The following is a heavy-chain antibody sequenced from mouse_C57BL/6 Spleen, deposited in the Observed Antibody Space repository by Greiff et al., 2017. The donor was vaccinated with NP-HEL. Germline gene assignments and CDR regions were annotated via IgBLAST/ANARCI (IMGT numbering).Heavy chain of an antibody. CDR2: IDPSDSYT. J-gene: IGHJ2*01. CDR1: GYTFTSYW. Sequence: VQLQQPGAELVMPGASVKLSCKASGYTFTSYWMHWVKQRPGQGLEWIGEIDPSDSYTNYNQKFKGKSTLTVDKSSSTAYMQLSSLTSEDSAVYYCARSFTYYGYFDYWGQGTTLTVSS. D-gene: IGHD1-1*01. V-gene: IGHV1-69*01. CDR3: ARSFTYYGYFDY.